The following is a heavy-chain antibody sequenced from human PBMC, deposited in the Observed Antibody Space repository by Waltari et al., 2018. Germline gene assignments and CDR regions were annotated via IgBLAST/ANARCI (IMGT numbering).Heavy chain of an antibody. D-gene: IGHD3-3*01. CDR3: ATSPLRFLEWVNWFDP. CDR1: GYTFTDYY. J-gene: IGHJ5*02. CDR2: VDTEDGET. Sequence: EVQLVQSGAEVKKPGATVKISCKASGYTFTDYYMHWVQQAPGKGLEWRGRVDTEDGETIYAEKFKGRVTITADTSTDTAYMELTSLRSEDTAVYYCATSPLRFLEWVNWFDPWGQGTLVTVSS. V-gene: IGHV1-69-2*01.